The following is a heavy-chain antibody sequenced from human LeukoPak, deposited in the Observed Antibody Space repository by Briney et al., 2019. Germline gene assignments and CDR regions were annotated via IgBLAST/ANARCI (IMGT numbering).Heavy chain of an antibody. CDR2: IRQDGSEK. D-gene: IGHD3-10*01. CDR3: AREDSSGYSLGY. V-gene: IGHV3-7*01. Sequence: PGGSLRLSCAASGFTFANYWMSWVRQAPGKGLEWVANIRQDGSEKFYVDSVKGRFTISRDNDKSSLYLQMNSLRAEDTAVYYCAREDSSGYSLGYWGQGTLVTVSS. CDR1: GFTFANYW. J-gene: IGHJ4*02.